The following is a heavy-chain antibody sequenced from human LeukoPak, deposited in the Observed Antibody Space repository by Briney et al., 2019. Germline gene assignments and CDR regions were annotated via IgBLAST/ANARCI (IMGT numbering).Heavy chain of an antibody. J-gene: IGHJ4*02. CDR3: ARVPPMVRGVTKLLYFDY. CDR1: GFTFSNYA. CDR2: IYSGGST. D-gene: IGHD3-10*01. Sequence: QPGGSLRLSCAASGFTFSNYALSWVRQAPGKGLEWVSVIYSGGSTYYADSVKGRFTISRDNSKNTLYLQMNSLRAEDTAVYYCARVPPMVRGVTKLLYFDYWGQGTLVTVSS. V-gene: IGHV3-53*01.